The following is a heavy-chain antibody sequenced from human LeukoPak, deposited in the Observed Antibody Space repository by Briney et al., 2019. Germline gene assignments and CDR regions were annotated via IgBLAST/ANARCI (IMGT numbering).Heavy chain of an antibody. CDR1: GFTFSSYW. V-gene: IGHV3-7*01. Sequence: GGSLRLSCAASGFTFSSYWMSWVRQAPGKGLEWVANIKQDGSEKYYVDSVKGRFTISRDNAKNSLYLQMNSLRAEDTAVHYCAREILGTTMTIDYWGQGTLVTVSS. CDR3: AREILGTTMTIDY. CDR2: IKQDGSEK. J-gene: IGHJ4*02. D-gene: IGHD2-15*01.